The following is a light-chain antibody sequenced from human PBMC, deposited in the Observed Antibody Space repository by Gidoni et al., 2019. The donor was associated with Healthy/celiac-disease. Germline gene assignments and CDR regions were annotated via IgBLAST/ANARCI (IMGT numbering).Light chain of an antibody. CDR1: QSISSY. Sequence: DIQMTQSPSSLSASVGDRVTIPCRASQSISSYLNWYQQKPGNAPKLLIYAASSLQSGVPSRFSGSGSGTDFTLTISSLQPEDFATYYCQQSYSTLFTFGPGTKVDIK. CDR3: QQSYSTLFT. V-gene: IGKV1-39*01. CDR2: AAS. J-gene: IGKJ3*01.